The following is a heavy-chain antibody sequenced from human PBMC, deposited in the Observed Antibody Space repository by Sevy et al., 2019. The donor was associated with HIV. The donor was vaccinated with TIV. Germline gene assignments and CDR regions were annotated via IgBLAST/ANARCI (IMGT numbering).Heavy chain of an antibody. CDR1: GFTFSSYG. Sequence: GGSLRLSCAASGFTFSSYGMHWVRQAPGKGLEWVAVIWYDGSNKYYADSVKGRITISRDNSKNTLYLEMNSLRAEDTAVYYCASEPGGFLEDYYYYMDVWGKGTTVTVSS. CDR2: IWYDGSNK. D-gene: IGHD2-15*01. J-gene: IGHJ6*03. CDR3: ASEPGGFLEDYYYYMDV. V-gene: IGHV3-33*01.